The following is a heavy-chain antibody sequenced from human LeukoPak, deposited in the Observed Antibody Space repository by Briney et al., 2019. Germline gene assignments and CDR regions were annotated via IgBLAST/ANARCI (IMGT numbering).Heavy chain of an antibody. CDR1: GYTFTSYG. CDR3: ARGNSGSYSFDY. V-gene: IGHV1-18*01. J-gene: IGHJ4*02. Sequence: AAVKVSCKASGYTFTSYGISWLRQAPGQGLEGMGWISAYNGNTNYAQKLQGRVTMTTDTSTSTAYMELRSLRSDDTAVYYCARGNSGSYSFDYWGQGTLVTVSS. D-gene: IGHD1-26*01. CDR2: ISAYNGNT.